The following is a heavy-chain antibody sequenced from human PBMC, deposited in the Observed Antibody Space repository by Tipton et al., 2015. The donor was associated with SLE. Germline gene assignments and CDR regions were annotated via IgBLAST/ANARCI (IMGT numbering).Heavy chain of an antibody. V-gene: IGHV3-30*04. CDR3: ARSGGATFYYYYGMDV. J-gene: IGHJ6*02. Sequence: SLRLSCAASGFTFSSYAMHWVRQAPGKGLEWVAVISYDGSNKYYADSVKGRFTISRDNSKNTLYLQMNSVRAEDTAGYYCARSGGATFYYYYGMDVWGQGTTVTVSS. CDR2: ISYDGSNK. CDR1: GFTFSSYA. D-gene: IGHD1-26*01.